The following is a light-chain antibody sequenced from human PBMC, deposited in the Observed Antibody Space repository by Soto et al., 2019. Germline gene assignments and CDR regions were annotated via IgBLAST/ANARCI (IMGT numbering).Light chain of an antibody. CDR2: EVS. Sequence: TQPPSASGSPGQSVTISCTGTSSDVGGYNYVSWYQQHPGKAPKLMIYEVSKRPSGVPDRFSGSKSGNTASLTVSGLQAEDEADYYCSSYAGSSNVFGTGTKATVL. J-gene: IGLJ1*01. CDR1: SSDVGGYNY. V-gene: IGLV2-8*01. CDR3: SSYAGSSNV.